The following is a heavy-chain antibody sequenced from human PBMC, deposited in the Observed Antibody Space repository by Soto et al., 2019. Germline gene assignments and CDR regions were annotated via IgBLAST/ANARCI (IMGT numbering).Heavy chain of an antibody. CDR2: INHSGST. CDR1: GGSFSGYY. J-gene: IGHJ5*02. Sequence: QVQLQQWGAGLLKPSETLSLTCAVYGGSFSGYYWSWIRQPPGKGLEWIGEINHSGSTNYNPSLKSRVTISVDTSKNQFSLKLSSVTASDTAVYYCARDGKYFYDFWSGRRHNWFDPWGQGTLVTVSS. CDR3: ARDGKYFYDFWSGRRHNWFDP. V-gene: IGHV4-34*01. D-gene: IGHD3-3*01.